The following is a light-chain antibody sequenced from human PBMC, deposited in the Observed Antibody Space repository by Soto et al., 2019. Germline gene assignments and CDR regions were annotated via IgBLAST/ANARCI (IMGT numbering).Light chain of an antibody. CDR1: QSVSSY. Sequence: EIVLTQSPATLSLSPGERATLSCRASQSVSSYLAWYQQKPCQAPRLLIYDASSRATGIPARFSGSGSGTDFTLTISSLEPEDFAVFYCQQRSNWPLITFGQGTRLEIK. CDR3: QQRSNWPLIT. J-gene: IGKJ5*01. V-gene: IGKV3-11*01. CDR2: DAS.